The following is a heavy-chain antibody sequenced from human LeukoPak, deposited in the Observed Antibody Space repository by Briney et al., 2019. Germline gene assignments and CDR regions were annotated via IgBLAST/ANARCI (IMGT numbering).Heavy chain of an antibody. CDR3: ASNSAYYDFWSGYYNYYYYYMDV. CDR1: GYTFTNYA. J-gene: IGHJ6*03. D-gene: IGHD3-3*01. Sequence: GASVKVSCKASGYTFTNYAIHWVRQAPGQRLEWMGWINAGYGNTRYSQEFQGRVTITRDTSASTAYMELSSLRSEDTAVYYCASNSAYYDFWSGYYNYYYYYMDVWGKGTTVTVSS. CDR2: INAGYGNT. V-gene: IGHV1-3*03.